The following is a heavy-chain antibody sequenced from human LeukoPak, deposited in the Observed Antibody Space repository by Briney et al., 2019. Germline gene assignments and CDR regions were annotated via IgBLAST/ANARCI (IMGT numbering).Heavy chain of an antibody. CDR3: ARDRVAVAGTADYYYYGMDV. D-gene: IGHD6-19*01. CDR1: GFTFSNYA. J-gene: IGHJ6*02. CDR2: IYSGGST. V-gene: IGHV3-53*01. Sequence: GGSLRLSCAASGFTFSNYAMSWVRQAPGKGLEWVSVIYSGGSTYYADSVKGRFTISRDNSKNTLYLQMNSLRAEDTAVYYCARDRVAVAGTADYYYYGMDVWGQGTTVTVSS.